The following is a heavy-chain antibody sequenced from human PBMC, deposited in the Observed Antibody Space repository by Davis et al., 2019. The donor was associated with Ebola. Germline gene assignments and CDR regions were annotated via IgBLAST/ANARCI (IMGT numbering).Heavy chain of an antibody. Sequence: GGSLRLSCAVSGLTFSSYSMNWVRQAPGKGLEWVSSISSSSSYIYYADSVKGRFTISRDNAKNSLYLQMNSLRAEDTAVYYCARDGYYDILYEPRMDVWGQGTTVTVSS. CDR3: ARDGYYDILYEPRMDV. D-gene: IGHD3-9*01. CDR1: GLTFSSYS. V-gene: IGHV3-21*01. J-gene: IGHJ6*02. CDR2: ISSSSSYI.